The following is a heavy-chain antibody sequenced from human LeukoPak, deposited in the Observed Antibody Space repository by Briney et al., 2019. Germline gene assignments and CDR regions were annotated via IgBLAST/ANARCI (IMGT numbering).Heavy chain of an antibody. CDR2: ISASGSGT. CDR1: GFTFTSYA. Sequence: GGSLRLSCDASGFTFTSYAMHWVRQAPGKGLERVSSISASGSGTFYTDSMSGRFTISRDNAKKTLFLQMKNLRLGDTALYYCAKGRDTSGRQNFDFWGQGTLVTVSS. J-gene: IGHJ4*02. CDR3: AKGRDTSGRQNFDF. V-gene: IGHV3-23*01. D-gene: IGHD6-19*01.